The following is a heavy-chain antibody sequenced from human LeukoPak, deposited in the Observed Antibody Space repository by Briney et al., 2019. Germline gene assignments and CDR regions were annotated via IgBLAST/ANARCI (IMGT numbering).Heavy chain of an antibody. D-gene: IGHD2-15*01. CDR2: IYYSGTT. CDR3: APYCSGGSCTGYAQY. CDR1: GASVSSSTYY. V-gene: IGHV4-39*01. J-gene: IGHJ1*01. Sequence: PSETLSLTCTVSGASVSSSTYYWGWIRQPPGKGLEWIGSIYYSGTTYYNPSLKSRVTMSVDTSKNQFSLKMSSVTAADTAVYYCAPYCSGGSCTGYAQYWGQGTLVAVSS.